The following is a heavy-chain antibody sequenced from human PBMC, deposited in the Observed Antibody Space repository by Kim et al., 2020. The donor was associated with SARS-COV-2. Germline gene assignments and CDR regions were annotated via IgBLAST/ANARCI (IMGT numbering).Heavy chain of an antibody. J-gene: IGHJ6*02. V-gene: IGHV1-24*01. D-gene: IGHD5-12*01. CDR3: ATERGRGGYDPYYYYGMDV. Sequence: ASVKVSCKVSGYTLTELSMHWVRQAPGKGLEWMGGFDPEDGETIYAQKFQGRVTMTEDTSTDTAYMELSSLRSEDTAVYYCATERGRGGYDPYYYYGMDVWGQGTTVTVSS. CDR2: FDPEDGET. CDR1: GYTLTELS.